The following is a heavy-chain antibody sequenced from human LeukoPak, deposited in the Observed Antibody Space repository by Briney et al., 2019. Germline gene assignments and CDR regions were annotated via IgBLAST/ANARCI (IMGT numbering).Heavy chain of an antibody. V-gene: IGHV4-59*08. J-gene: IGHJ4*02. D-gene: IGHD6-13*01. Sequence: SETLSLTCTVSGGSISSYYWSWIRQPPGKGLEWIGYIYYSGSTYYNPSLKSRVTISVDTSKNQFSLKLSSVTAADTAVYYCASYSSTYFDYWGQGTLVTVSS. CDR2: IYYSGST. CDR1: GGSISSYY. CDR3: ASYSSTYFDY.